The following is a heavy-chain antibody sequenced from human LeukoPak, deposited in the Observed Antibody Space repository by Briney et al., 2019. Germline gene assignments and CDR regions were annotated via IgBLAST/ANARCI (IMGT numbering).Heavy chain of an antibody. V-gene: IGHV3-53*01. CDR2: IYSGGTT. J-gene: IGHJ4*02. D-gene: IGHD3-22*01. Sequence: PGGSLRLSCAASGFTISSNYMSWVRQAPGKGLEWVSVIYSGGTTYYADSVKGRFTISRDNSKNTLYLQMNSLRAEDTAVYYCARGHYYDSSGTRPLDYWGQGTLVTVSS. CDR1: GFTISSNY. CDR3: ARGHYYDSSGTRPLDY.